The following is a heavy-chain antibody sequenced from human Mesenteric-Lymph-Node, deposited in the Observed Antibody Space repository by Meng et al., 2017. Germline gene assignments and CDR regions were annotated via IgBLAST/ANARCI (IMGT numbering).Heavy chain of an antibody. Sequence: VEVEQGGEGVLKPSETLSLTCAVYGGAFSGYDWSWIRQPPGKGLEWIGEINHSGNTNYNPSLKSRVTISVDTSKNQFSLKLSSVTAADTAVYYCAGVGTNEDYWGQGTLVTVSS. V-gene: IGHV4-34*01. CDR2: INHSGNT. CDR3: AGVGTNEDY. CDR1: GGAFSGYD. D-gene: IGHD2-8*01. J-gene: IGHJ4*02.